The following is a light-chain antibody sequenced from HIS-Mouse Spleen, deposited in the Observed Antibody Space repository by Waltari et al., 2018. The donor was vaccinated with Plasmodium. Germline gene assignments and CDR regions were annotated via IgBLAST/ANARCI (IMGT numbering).Light chain of an antibody. CDR2: WAS. CDR1: QSVLYSSNNKNY. CDR3: QQYYSTPWT. Sequence: DIVMTQSPDSLAVSLGERATINCKSSQSVLYSSNNKNYLAWYQQKPGQPPKLPINWASTREAGVPDRFSGGGSGTDFTLTISSLQAEDVAVYYCQQYYSTPWTFGQGTKVEIK. V-gene: IGKV4-1*01. J-gene: IGKJ1*01.